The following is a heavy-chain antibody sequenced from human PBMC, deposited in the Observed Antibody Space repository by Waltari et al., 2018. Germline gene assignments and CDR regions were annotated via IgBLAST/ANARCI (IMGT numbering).Heavy chain of an antibody. CDR1: GFTFSSYA. V-gene: IGHV3-30*01. J-gene: IGHJ4*02. CDR3: AREGGDCGGDCYLPPDY. CDR2: ISYDGSNK. Sequence: QVQLVESGGGVVQPGRSLRLSCAASGFTFSSYAMPWVRQAPGQGLEWVAVISYDGSNKYYADSVKGRFTISRDNSKNTLYLQMNSLRAEDTAVYYCAREGGDCGGDCYLPPDYWGQGTLVTVSS. D-gene: IGHD2-21*02.